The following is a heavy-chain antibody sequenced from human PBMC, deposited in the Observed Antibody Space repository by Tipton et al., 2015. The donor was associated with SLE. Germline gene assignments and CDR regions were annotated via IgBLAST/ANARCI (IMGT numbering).Heavy chain of an antibody. CDR3: AGGPYVAAFDI. V-gene: IGHV3-48*03. Sequence: SLRLSCAASGFTFTSFAMNWVRQAPGKGLEWLSFISTSGTTIYYADSVKGRFTLSRDNAKKLLDLQMNSLRAEDTGVYYCAGGPYVAAFDIWGHGTMVAVS. CDR2: ISTSGTTI. J-gene: IGHJ3*02. D-gene: IGHD2-15*01. CDR1: GFTFTSFA.